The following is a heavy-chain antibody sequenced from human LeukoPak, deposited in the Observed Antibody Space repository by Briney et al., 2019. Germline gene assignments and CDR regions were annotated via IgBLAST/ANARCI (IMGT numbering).Heavy chain of an antibody. J-gene: IGHJ6*03. CDR2: IYTSGPT. CDR1: GGSISSGSYY. Sequence: PSQTLSLTCTVSGGSISSGSYYGRWIRQPAGKGLEWICSIYTSGPTNYNPSFKSRVPISVDTSKNQFSLKLSSVTAADTAVYYCARDGHDYSNPHPNYYYYMDVWGKGTTVTVSS. D-gene: IGHD4-11*01. CDR3: ARDGHDYSNPHPNYYYYMDV. V-gene: IGHV4-61*02.